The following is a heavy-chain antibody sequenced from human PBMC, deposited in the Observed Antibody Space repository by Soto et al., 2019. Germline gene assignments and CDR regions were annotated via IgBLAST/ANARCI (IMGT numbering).Heavy chain of an antibody. J-gene: IGHJ6*02. D-gene: IGHD6-25*01. CDR3: AREDRLYYYYGMDV. Sequence: SETLSLTCAVYGGSFSGYYWSWIRQPPGKGLEWIGEINHSGSTNYNPSLKSRVTISVETSKNQFSLKLSSVTAADTAVYYCAREDRLYYYYGMDVWGQGTTVTVSS. V-gene: IGHV4-34*01. CDR2: INHSGST. CDR1: GGSFSGYY.